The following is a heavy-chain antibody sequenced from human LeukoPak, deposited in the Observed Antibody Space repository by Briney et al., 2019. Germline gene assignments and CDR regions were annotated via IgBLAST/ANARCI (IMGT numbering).Heavy chain of an antibody. CDR2: ISGSGGST. CDR3: AKDPGSHEFYPI. J-gene: IGHJ3*02. CDR1: GFTFSNDA. V-gene: IGHV3-23*01. Sequence: GGSLRLSCAASGFTFSNDAMSWVRQAPGKGLEWVSVISGSGGSTYYADSVKGRFTISRDNSKNTLYLQMNSLRAEDTAVYYCAKDPGSHEFYPIWGQGTMVTVSS. D-gene: IGHD2/OR15-2a*01.